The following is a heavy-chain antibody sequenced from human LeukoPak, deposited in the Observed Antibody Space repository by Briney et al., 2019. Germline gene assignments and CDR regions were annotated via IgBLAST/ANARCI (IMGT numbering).Heavy chain of an antibody. CDR2: INQDGSEK. CDR3: ARDPELYNYDAFDI. CDR1: GFTFSNYW. V-gene: IGHV3-7*01. J-gene: IGHJ3*02. Sequence: GGSLRLSCVASGFTFSNYWMNWVRQAPGKGLEWVANINQDGSEKYYVDSVKGRFTISRDNAKNSLSLQMNSLRAEDTAVYYCARDPELYNYDAFDIWGQGTMVTVSS. D-gene: IGHD1-1*01.